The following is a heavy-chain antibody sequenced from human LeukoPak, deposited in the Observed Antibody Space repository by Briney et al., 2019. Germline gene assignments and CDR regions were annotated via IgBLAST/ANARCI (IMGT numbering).Heavy chain of an antibody. CDR3: ARVESRYYYGSGSYYDY. V-gene: IGHV3-53*01. CDR2: TFTGGTT. CDR1: GFSVSNNY. D-gene: IGHD3-10*01. J-gene: IGHJ4*02. Sequence: AGGSLRLSCEVSGFSVSNNYMNWVRQAPGKGLEWVSATFTGGTTHYADSVKGRFTISRDTSKNTLHLQMNSLRPEDTAVYYCARVESRYYYGSGSYYDYWGQGTLVTVSS.